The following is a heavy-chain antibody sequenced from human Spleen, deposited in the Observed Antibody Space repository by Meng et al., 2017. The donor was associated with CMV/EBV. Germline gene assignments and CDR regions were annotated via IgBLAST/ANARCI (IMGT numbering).Heavy chain of an antibody. D-gene: IGHD1-26*01. V-gene: IGHV4-34*01. Sequence: SETLSLTCAVYGGSFSGYYWSWIRQPPGKGLEWIGEINHSGSTNYNPSLESRVTMSIDTSKNQFSLKLSSVTAADTAVYYCARALYTWEQGTYYFDYWGQGMLVTVSS. CDR3: ARALYTWEQGTYYFDY. CDR1: GGSFSGYY. J-gene: IGHJ4*02. CDR2: INHSGST.